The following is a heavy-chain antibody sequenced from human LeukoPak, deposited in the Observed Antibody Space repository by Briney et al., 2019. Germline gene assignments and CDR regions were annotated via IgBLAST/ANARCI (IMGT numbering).Heavy chain of an antibody. J-gene: IGHJ4*02. CDR3: ARGPLWFGELPDDY. CDR1: GGSISSYY. CDR2: IYYSGST. Sequence: SETLSLTCTVSGGSISSYYWSWIRQPPGKGLEWIGYIYYSGSTNYNPSLKSRVTISVDTSKNQFSLKLSSVTAADTAVYYCARGPLWFGELPDDYWGQETLVTVSS. V-gene: IGHV4-59*01. D-gene: IGHD3-10*01.